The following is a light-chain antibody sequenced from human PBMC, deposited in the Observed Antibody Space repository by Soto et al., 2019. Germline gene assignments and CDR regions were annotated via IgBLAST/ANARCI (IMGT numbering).Light chain of an antibody. CDR3: QQSYSTPH. CDR1: HDITNF. J-gene: IGKJ5*01. Sequence: DIQMTQSPSSLSASAGDRVTITCQATHDITNFLNWYQQKPGTAPKLLIYAASSLHRGVPSRFSGSGSGTDFTLTISSLQPEDFATYYCQQSYSTPHFGQGTRLEIK. V-gene: IGKV1-39*01. CDR2: AAS.